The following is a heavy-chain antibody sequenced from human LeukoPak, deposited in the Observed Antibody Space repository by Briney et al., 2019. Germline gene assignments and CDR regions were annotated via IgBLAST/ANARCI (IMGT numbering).Heavy chain of an antibody. CDR1: GFSFSSFT. D-gene: IGHD3-22*01. Sequence: GGPLRLSCAAPGFSFSSFTMNWVRQAPGKGLEWVSSISSMSDSIYYADSVKGRFTISRDNAQNSLYLQMDSLRVEDTAVYYCARAEYFYDSSGYYKHPFANWRQGTLVTVSS. CDR2: ISSMSDSI. J-gene: IGHJ4*02. V-gene: IGHV3-21*01. CDR3: ARAEYFYDSSGYYKHPFAN.